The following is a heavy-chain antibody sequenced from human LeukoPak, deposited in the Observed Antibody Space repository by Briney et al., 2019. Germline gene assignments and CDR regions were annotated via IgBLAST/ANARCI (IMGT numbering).Heavy chain of an antibody. CDR2: ISGSGGST. CDR3: VVGTPTAYFDY. J-gene: IGHJ4*02. CDR1: GFTFSSYA. Sequence: GGSLSLSCAASGFTFSSYAMSGVRQAPGRGLEGVSAISGSGGSTYYPDAVKGRCTISRDNSKDTLYLQMNSLRAETTAVYYYVVGTPTAYFDYWGQGPLVTVYS. V-gene: IGHV3-23*01. D-gene: IGHD4-23*01.